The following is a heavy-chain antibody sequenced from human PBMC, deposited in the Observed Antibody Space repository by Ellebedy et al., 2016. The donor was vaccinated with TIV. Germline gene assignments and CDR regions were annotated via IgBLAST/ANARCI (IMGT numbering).Heavy chain of an antibody. CDR2: IYPGDSDT. Sequence: GGSLRLXXQGSGSSFTNYWIGWVRRLPGKGLEWMGTIYPGDSDTRYSPSFQGQVTISADKSISTAYLQWSSLKASDTAMYYCATLPAAMPNWFDPWGQGALVTVSS. D-gene: IGHD2-2*01. J-gene: IGHJ5*02. CDR1: GSSFTNYW. CDR3: ATLPAAMPNWFDP. V-gene: IGHV5-51*01.